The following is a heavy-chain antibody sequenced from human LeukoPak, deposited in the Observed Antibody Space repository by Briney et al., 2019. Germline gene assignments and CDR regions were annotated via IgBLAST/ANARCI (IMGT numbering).Heavy chain of an antibody. CDR2: IIPIFGTA. Sequence: SVKVSCRASGGTFSSYAISWVRQAPGQGLEWMGRIIPIFGTANYAQKFQGRVTITTDESTSTAYMELSSLRSEDTAVYYCARDRYGSGSLFDYWGQGTLVTVSS. CDR3: ARDRYGSGSLFDY. CDR1: GGTFSSYA. J-gene: IGHJ4*02. D-gene: IGHD3-10*01. V-gene: IGHV1-69*05.